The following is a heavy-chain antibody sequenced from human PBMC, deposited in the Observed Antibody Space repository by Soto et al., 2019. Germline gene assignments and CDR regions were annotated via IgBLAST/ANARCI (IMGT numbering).Heavy chain of an antibody. Sequence: SETLSLTCAVYGGSFSGYYWSWIRQPPGKGLEWIGEINHSGSTNYNPSLKSRVTISVDTSKNQFSLKLSSVTAADTAVYYCARGLRGDYVRDWGQGTLVTVSS. CDR3: ARGLRGDYVRD. CDR2: INHSGST. CDR1: GGSFSGYY. D-gene: IGHD4-17*01. V-gene: IGHV4-34*01. J-gene: IGHJ4*02.